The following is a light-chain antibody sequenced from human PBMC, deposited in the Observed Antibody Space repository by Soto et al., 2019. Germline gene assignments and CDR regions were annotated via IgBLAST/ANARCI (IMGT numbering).Light chain of an antibody. CDR2: DAS. V-gene: IGKV1-33*01. CDR1: QDISNY. J-gene: IGKJ3*01. CDR3: QQYDNLPPFT. Sequence: DIQMTQSPSSLSASVGDRVTITCQASQDISNYLNWYQQKPGKAPTLLIYDASNLETGVPSRFSGSGSGTDFTLTISSLQPEDIATYYCQQYDNLPPFTFGPGTKVDIK.